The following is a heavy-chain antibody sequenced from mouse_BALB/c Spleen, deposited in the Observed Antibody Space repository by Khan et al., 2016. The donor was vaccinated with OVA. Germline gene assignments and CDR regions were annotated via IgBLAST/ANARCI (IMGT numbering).Heavy chain of an antibody. CDR2: INPYNGDT. J-gene: IGHJ2*01. D-gene: IGHD2-10*02. V-gene: IGHV1-20*02. CDR1: GYSFTGYF. CDR3: ASDEYGNAYYFDY. Sequence: VQLQQSGPELVKPGASVKISCKASGYSFTGYFMNWVIQSHGKSLEWIGRINPYNGDTFYNQKFKGKATLTVDKSSSTAHMELRSLASEDSAAYYCASDEYGNAYYFDYWGQGTTLTVSS.